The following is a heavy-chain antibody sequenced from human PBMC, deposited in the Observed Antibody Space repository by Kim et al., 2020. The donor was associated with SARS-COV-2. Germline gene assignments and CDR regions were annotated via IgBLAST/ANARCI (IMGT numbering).Heavy chain of an antibody. J-gene: IGHJ3*02. V-gene: IGHV7-4-1*02. CDR2: TGNP. Sequence: TGNPTYAQGFTGRFVFSLDTSVSTAYLQISSLKAEDTAVYYCARDLKDIWGQGTMVTVSS. CDR3: ARDLKDI.